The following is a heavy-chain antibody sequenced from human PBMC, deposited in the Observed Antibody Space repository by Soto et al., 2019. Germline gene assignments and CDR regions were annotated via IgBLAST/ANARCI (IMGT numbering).Heavy chain of an antibody. D-gene: IGHD6-19*01. V-gene: IGHV1-46*01. J-gene: IGHJ6*02. Sequence: QVDLVQSGAEVKKPGASVTISCKASGSAITRYYIHWVRQAPGRGLEWMGIINPGGGSASYAQKFPERVTIDKDTSTGTVYKDLRSLRTEDTAVYYCAGDTGGWSLNGLDVWGQGDTGNVSS. CDR2: INPGGGSA. CDR3: AGDTGGWSLNGLDV. CDR1: GSAITRYY.